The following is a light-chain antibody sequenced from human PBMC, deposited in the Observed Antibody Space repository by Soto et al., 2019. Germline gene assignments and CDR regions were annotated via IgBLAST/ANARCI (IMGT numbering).Light chain of an antibody. Sequence: QSVLTQPPSASGTPGQRVTISCSGSSSNIGSNTVNWYQQLPGTAPKLLIYIGDQRASGVSDRFSGSTSGTSASLAISGPRSDDEADYYCAAWDDSLNAYAFGGGTKVTVL. CDR2: IGD. CDR1: SSNIGSNT. V-gene: IGLV1-44*01. J-gene: IGLJ1*01. CDR3: AAWDDSLNAYA.